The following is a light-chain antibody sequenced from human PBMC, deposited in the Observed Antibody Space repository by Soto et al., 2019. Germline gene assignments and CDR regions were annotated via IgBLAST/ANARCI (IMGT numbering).Light chain of an antibody. CDR1: SSDVGGYNY. CDR3: SSYAGSRNV. J-gene: IGLJ1*01. CDR2: EVN. Sequence: QSVLTQPPSASGTPGQRVTVSCSGSSSDVGGYNYVSWYQQHPVKAPKLMIYEVNKRPSGVPDRFSGYKSGNTASLTVSGLQAEDEADYYCSSYAGSRNVFGTGTKVTVL. V-gene: IGLV2-8*01.